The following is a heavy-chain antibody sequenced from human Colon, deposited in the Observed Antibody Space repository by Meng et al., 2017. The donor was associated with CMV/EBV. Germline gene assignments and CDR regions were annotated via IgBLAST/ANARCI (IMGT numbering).Heavy chain of an antibody. Sequence: GGSLRLSCAASGFSFSGSAIHWVRQASGKGLEWVGRIRSKGKNYATTYGSPVKGRFTISRDDSDNMAYLQMNSLKSEDSAVYYCTRDLEDVVGAITSDYWGQGTLATVSS. CDR1: GFSFSGSA. J-gene: IGHJ4*02. CDR2: IRSKGKNYAT. CDR3: TRDLEDVVGAITSDY. D-gene: IGHD2-15*01. V-gene: IGHV3-73*01.